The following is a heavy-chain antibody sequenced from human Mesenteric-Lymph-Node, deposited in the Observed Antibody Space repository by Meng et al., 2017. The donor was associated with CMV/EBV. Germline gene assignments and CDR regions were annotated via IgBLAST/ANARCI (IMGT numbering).Heavy chain of an antibody. V-gene: IGHV4-39*01. Sequence: ESLRLSCTISGDSISNGYYWGWIRQPPGKGLEWIGSVHHSGSRFETGSTYYNPSLKSRVTISVDTSKNQFSLKLSSVTAADTAVYYCARGADSSGWGPNYFDYWGQGTLVTVSS. D-gene: IGHD6-19*01. CDR2: VHHSGSRFETGST. CDR1: GDSISNGYY. CDR3: ARGADSSGWGPNYFDY. J-gene: IGHJ4*02.